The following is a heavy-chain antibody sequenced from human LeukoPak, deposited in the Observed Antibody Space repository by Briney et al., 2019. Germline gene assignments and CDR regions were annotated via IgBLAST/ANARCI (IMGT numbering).Heavy chain of an antibody. CDR3: ARYIMITFGGVIGYYFDY. CDR2: IYSSGST. V-gene: IGHV4-61*02. D-gene: IGHD3-16*02. Sequence: PSQTLSLTCTVSGGSMNNGNYYWSWIRQPAGKRLEWIGRIYSSGSTTYNPSLKSRVTLSLDTSKNQFSLKLSSVTAADTAVYYCARYIMITFGGVIGYYFDYWGQGTLVTVSS. J-gene: IGHJ4*02. CDR1: GGSMNNGNYY.